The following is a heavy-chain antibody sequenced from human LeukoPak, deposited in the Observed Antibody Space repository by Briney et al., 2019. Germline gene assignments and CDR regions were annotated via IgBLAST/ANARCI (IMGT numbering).Heavy chain of an antibody. CDR2: TYYRSKWYS. J-gene: IGHJ4*02. CDR3: ARAGVGPLWERFDH. D-gene: IGHD1-26*01. CDR1: GDSVSSGGAA. V-gene: IGHV6-1*01. Sequence: SQTLSLTCAISGDSVSSGGAAWNWIRQSPSRGLEWLGRTYYRSKWYSDYAVSVKSRITINPDTSKNQFSLQLNSVSPEDTAVYYCARAGVGPLWERFDHWGQGTLVTVSS.